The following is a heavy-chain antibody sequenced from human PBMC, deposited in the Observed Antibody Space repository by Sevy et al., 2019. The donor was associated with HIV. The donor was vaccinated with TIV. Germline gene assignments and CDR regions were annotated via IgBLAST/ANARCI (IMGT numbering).Heavy chain of an antibody. CDR1: GGTFSSYA. CDR2: IIPIFGTA. V-gene: IGHV1-69*13. Sequence: SVKVSCKASGGTFSSYAISWVRQAPGQGLEWMGGIIPIFGTANYAQKFQGRVTITADESTSTAYMELSSLRSEDTAVYYCVEGGTYYDFWSGYSSDAFDIWGQGTMVTVSS. D-gene: IGHD3-3*01. J-gene: IGHJ3*02. CDR3: VEGGTYYDFWSGYSSDAFDI.